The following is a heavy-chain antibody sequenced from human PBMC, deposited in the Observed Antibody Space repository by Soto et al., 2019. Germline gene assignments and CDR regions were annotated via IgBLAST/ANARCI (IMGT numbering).Heavy chain of an antibody. CDR2: IYWDVDK. V-gene: IGHV2-5*02. Sequence: QITLKESGPTLVKPTQTLTLTCSVSGFSLNTGGLGVGWIRQPPGKALEWLALIYWDVDKPNSPSLRNRLSISKDTSNNLVVFTMTNMDPVDTATYYCIHSRCGGDCLRSYSSHYYYGLDVWGQGTTVTVSS. CDR1: GFSLNTGGLG. J-gene: IGHJ6*02. CDR3: IHSRCGGDCLRSYSSHYYYGLDV. D-gene: IGHD2-21*02.